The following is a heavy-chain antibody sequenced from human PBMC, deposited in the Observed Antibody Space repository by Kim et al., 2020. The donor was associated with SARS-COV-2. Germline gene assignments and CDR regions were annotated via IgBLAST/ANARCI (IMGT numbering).Heavy chain of an antibody. J-gene: IGHJ6*02. Sequence: GGSLRLSCAASGFTFSSYAMSWVRQAPGKGLEWVSAISGSGGSTYYADSVKGRFTISRDNSKNTLCLQMNSLRAEETAVYYCAKEDGYYEKFDYYYYGMDVWGQGTTVTVSS. D-gene: IGHD3-3*01. CDR2: ISGSGGST. CDR1: GFTFSSYA. V-gene: IGHV3-23*01. CDR3: AKEDGYYEKFDYYYYGMDV.